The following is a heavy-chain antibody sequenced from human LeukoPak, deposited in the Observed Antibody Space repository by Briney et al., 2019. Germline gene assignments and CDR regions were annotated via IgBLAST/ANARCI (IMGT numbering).Heavy chain of an antibody. V-gene: IGHV1-2*02. CDR1: GYTFTGYY. CDR2: INPNSGGT. D-gene: IGHD6-19*01. Sequence: GASVKVSCKASGYTFTGYYMHWVRQAPEQGLEWMGWINPNSGGTNYAQKFQGRVTMTRDTSISTAYMELSRLRSDDTAVYYCARDQYSSGWHNTYFDYWGQGTLVTVSS. CDR3: ARDQYSSGWHNTYFDY. J-gene: IGHJ4*02.